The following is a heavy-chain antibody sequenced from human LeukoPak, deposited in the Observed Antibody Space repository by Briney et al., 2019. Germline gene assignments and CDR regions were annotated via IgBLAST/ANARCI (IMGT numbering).Heavy chain of an antibody. D-gene: IGHD6-19*01. V-gene: IGHV3-30*04. CDR3: ARDKYSSGWYGGFDY. J-gene: IGHJ4*02. CDR1: GFTFSSYA. Sequence: GGSLRLSCAASGFTFSSYAMHWVRQAPGKGLEWVAVISYDGSNKYYADSVKGRFTISRDNSKNTLYLQMNSLRAEDTAVYYCARDKYSSGWYGGFDYWGQGTLVTVSS. CDR2: ISYDGSNK.